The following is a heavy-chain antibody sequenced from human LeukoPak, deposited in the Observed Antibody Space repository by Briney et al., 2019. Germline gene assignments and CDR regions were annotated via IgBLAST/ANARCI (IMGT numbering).Heavy chain of an antibody. J-gene: IGHJ4*02. CDR2: VNGDGTST. CDR3: ARGPRYSFGSAFDY. CDR1: GFTLSTYW. V-gene: IGHV3-74*01. D-gene: IGHD5-18*01. Sequence: PGESLRLSCAASGFTLSTYWMHWVRQAPGKGLVWVSRVNGDGTSTTYADSVKGRFTISRDNAKNTLYLQMDSLRAEDTAVYYCARGPRYSFGSAFDYWGQGTLVTVSS.